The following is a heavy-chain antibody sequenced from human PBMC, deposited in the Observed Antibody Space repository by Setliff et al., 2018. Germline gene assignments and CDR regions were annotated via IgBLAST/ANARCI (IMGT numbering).Heavy chain of an antibody. Sequence: LSLTCPVSGGSISSHYWSWIRQPPGKGLEWIGEINHSGSTNYNPSLKSRVTISVDTSKNQFSLKLSSVTAADTALYYCTVYNTGSSKDHYWGQGTPVTVSS. J-gene: IGHJ4*02. V-gene: IGHV4-34*01. D-gene: IGHD2-8*02. CDR1: GGSISSHY. CDR3: TVYNTGSSKDHY. CDR2: INHSGST.